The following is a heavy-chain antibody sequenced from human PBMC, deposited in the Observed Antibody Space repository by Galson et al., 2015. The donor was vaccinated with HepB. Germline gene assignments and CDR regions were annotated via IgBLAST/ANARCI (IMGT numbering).Heavy chain of an antibody. CDR3: AGVADADYGDHTYFDS. D-gene: IGHD4-17*01. Sequence: SLRLSCAASGFTFSDYYMSWIRQAPGKGLEWLSYISASTIYTNYADSVKGRFTVSRNNAKNSLNLQMNSLRAEDTAVYYCAGVADADYGDHTYFDSWGQGTLVTVSS. J-gene: IGHJ4*02. CDR2: ISASTIYT. V-gene: IGHV3-11*06. CDR1: GFTFSDYY.